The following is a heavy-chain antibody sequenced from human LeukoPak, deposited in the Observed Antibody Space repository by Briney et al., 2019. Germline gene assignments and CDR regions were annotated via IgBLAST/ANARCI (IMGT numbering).Heavy chain of an antibody. Sequence: GGSLRLSCAASGFSFSIYCMHWVRQGPGKGLEWVAVISYDGSNKYYADSVKGRFTISRDNSKNTLYLQMNSLRAEDTAVYYCANDAVFSDYEWVFDYWGQGTLVTVSS. CDR2: ISYDGSNK. CDR1: GFSFSIYC. J-gene: IGHJ4*02. CDR3: ANDAVFSDYEWVFDY. V-gene: IGHV3-30*18. D-gene: IGHD5-12*01.